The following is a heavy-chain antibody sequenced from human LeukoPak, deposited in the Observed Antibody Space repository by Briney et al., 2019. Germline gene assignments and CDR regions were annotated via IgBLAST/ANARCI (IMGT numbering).Heavy chain of an antibody. J-gene: IGHJ4*02. D-gene: IGHD6-13*01. Sequence: SETLSLTCAVYGGSFSGYYWSWIRQPPGKGLEWIGETNHSGSTNYNPSLKSRVTISVDTSKNQFSLKLSSVTAADTAVYYCARAGYSSSWSDYWGQGTLVTVSS. CDR1: GGSFSGYY. V-gene: IGHV4-34*01. CDR2: TNHSGST. CDR3: ARAGYSSSWSDY.